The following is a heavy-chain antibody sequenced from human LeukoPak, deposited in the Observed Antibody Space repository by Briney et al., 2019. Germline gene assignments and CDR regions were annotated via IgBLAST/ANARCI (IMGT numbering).Heavy chain of an antibody. J-gene: IGHJ4*02. D-gene: IGHD3-22*01. CDR1: GGSFSGYY. V-gene: IGHV4-34*01. Sequence: SETLSLTCAVYGGSFSGYYWSWIRQPPGKGLEWIGEIYHSGSTNYNPSLKSRVTISVDKSKNQFSLKLSSVTAADTAVYYCARDPPNYYDSSGYSNVFDYWGQGTLVTVSS. CDR2: IYHSGST. CDR3: ARDPPNYYDSSGYSNVFDY.